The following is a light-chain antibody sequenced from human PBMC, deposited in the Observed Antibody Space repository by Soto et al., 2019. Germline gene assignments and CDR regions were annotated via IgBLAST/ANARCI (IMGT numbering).Light chain of an antibody. CDR1: QTISSW. Sequence: DMQMTQSPSTLSASVGDRVTITCRASQTISSWLAWYQQKPGKAPKLLIYTASSLESGVPSRFSGSGSGTEFTLTISSLQPDDFATYYCQQYNSYSQTFGQGTKVDI. CDR2: TAS. CDR3: QQYNSYSQT. J-gene: IGKJ1*01. V-gene: IGKV1-5*03.